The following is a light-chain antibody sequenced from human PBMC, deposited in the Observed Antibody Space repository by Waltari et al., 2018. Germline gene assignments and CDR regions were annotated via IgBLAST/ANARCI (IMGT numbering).Light chain of an antibody. Sequence: QSALTQPASVSGSPGQSVTISCTGSSRDVATYKYVSWYQQHPGKVPKLRIYEVSNRPSGVANRFSGSKAGTPASLTISGLQAEDEADYYCTSSTTSTTWVFGGGTKLTVL. V-gene: IGLV2-14*01. CDR3: TSSTTSTTWV. CDR2: EVS. J-gene: IGLJ3*02. CDR1: SRDVATYKY.